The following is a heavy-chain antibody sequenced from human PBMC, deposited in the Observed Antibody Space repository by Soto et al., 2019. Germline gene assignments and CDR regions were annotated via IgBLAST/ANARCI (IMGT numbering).Heavy chain of an antibody. J-gene: IGHJ4*02. Sequence: ASVKVSCKXSGYTFTSYAMHWVRQAPGQRLEWMGWINAGNGNTKYSQKFQGRVTITRDTSASTAYMELSSLRSEDTAVYYCARDSSGYYPYFDYWGQGTLVTVSS. V-gene: IGHV1-3*01. CDR1: GYTFTSYA. CDR3: ARDSSGYYPYFDY. CDR2: INAGNGNT. D-gene: IGHD3-22*01.